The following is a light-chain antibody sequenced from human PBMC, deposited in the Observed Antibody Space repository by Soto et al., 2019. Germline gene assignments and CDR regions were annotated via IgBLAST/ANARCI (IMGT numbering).Light chain of an antibody. J-gene: IGKJ1*01. V-gene: IGKV1-39*01. CDR1: QSISSY. CDR2: AAS. CDR3: QQSYGPPPT. Sequence: DIQMTQSPSSLSASVGDRVTITCRASQSISSYLNWYQHKPGRAPKLLIYAASSLQSGVPSRFSGSGSGTDFTLTISSLQPEDFATYYCQQSYGPPPTFGQGTKVEIK.